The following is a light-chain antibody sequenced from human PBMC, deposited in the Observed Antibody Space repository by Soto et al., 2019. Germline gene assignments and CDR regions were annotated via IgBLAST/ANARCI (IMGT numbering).Light chain of an antibody. CDR2: GAS. V-gene: IGKV3-20*01. CDR3: QPYSSSLFT. Sequence: EIVLTQSPGTLSLSSGERATLSCRASQSVSSSYLAWYQQKPGQAPRLLIYGASSRATGIPDRFSGSGSGTDFTLTISRLEPEDFALYYCQPYSSSLFTFGPGTKVDIK. J-gene: IGKJ3*01. CDR1: QSVSSSY.